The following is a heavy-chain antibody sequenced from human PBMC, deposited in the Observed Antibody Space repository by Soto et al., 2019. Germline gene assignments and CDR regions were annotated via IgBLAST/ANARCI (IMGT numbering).Heavy chain of an antibody. CDR2: ISPSSGDT. CDR3: ARGGSTSWYAFDY. D-gene: IGHD6-13*01. Sequence: QVQLVQFGAAIMNPGASVKVSCQASGYTFTDYYIHWVRQAPGQGLEWMGWISPSSGDTSYKQKFQGWVTMTRDTSISTAYMELSRLGSDDTAVYYCARGGSTSWYAFDYWGQGTLVTVSS. V-gene: IGHV1-2*04. CDR1: GYTFTDYY. J-gene: IGHJ4*02.